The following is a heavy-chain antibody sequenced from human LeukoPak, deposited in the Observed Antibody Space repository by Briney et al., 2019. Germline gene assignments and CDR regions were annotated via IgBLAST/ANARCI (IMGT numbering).Heavy chain of an antibody. CDR2: IYYSGST. J-gene: IGHJ4*02. CDR1: GLTFSDYY. Sequence: LRLSCAASGLTFSDYYMSWIRQPPGKGLEWIGSIYYSGSTYYNPSLKSRVTISVDTSKNQFSLKLSSVTAADTAVYYCARRSPYCSSTSCYYYFDYWGQGTLVTVSS. CDR3: ARRSPYCSSTSCYYYFDY. D-gene: IGHD2-2*01. V-gene: IGHV4-39*01.